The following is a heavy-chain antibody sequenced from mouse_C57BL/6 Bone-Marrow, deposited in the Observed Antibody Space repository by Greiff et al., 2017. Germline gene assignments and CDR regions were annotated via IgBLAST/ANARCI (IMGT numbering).Heavy chain of an antibody. V-gene: IGHV1-5*01. CDR3: TRWLLFAY. Sequence: VQLQQSGTVLARPGASVKMSCKTSGYTFTSYWMHWVQQRPGQGLEWIGAIYPGHSDTSYNQQFKGKAKLTAVTSDSTASMELSSQTNEGSAVYNCTRWLLFAYWGQGTLVTVSA. D-gene: IGHD2-2*01. CDR1: GYTFTSYW. J-gene: IGHJ3*01. CDR2: IYPGHSDT.